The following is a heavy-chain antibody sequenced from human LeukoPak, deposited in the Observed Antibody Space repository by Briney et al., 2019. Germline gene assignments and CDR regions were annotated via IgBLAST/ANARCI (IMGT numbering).Heavy chain of an antibody. V-gene: IGHV3-23*01. CDR1: GFTFSSYA. Sequence: PGGSLRLSCAASGFTFSSYAMSWVRQAPGKGLEWVSAISGSGGSTYYADSVKGRFTISRDNSKNTLYLQMYSLRAEDTAVYYCAKSTIAALGTHPINYWGQGTLVTVSS. J-gene: IGHJ4*02. CDR2: ISGSGGST. D-gene: IGHD6-6*01. CDR3: AKSTIAALGTHPINY.